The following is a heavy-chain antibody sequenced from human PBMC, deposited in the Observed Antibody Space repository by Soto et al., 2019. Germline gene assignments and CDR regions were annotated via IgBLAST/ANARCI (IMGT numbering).Heavy chain of an antibody. CDR2: ISSSSSTI. CDR1: VFTFSDYY. D-gene: IGHD1-26*01. V-gene: IGHV3-48*02. Sequence: GGSLRLSCAASVFTFSDYYMDWVRQAPGKGLEWVSYISSSSSTIYYADSVKGRFTISRDNAKNSLYLQMNSLRDEDTAVYYCARSGSYYGLYFDYWGQGTLVTVSS. J-gene: IGHJ4*02. CDR3: ARSGSYYGLYFDY.